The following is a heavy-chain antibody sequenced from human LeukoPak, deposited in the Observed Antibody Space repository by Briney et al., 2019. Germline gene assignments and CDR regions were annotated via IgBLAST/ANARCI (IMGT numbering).Heavy chain of an antibody. Sequence: SETLSLTCTVSGGSISSGGYYWSWVRQHPGKGLEWIGYIYYSGSTYYNPSLKSRVTISVDTSKNQFSLKLSSVTAADTAVYYCANYGSGSYRFDPWGQGTLVTVSS. CDR1: GGSISSGGYY. CDR2: IYYSGST. D-gene: IGHD3-10*01. V-gene: IGHV4-31*03. CDR3: ANYGSGSYRFDP. J-gene: IGHJ5*02.